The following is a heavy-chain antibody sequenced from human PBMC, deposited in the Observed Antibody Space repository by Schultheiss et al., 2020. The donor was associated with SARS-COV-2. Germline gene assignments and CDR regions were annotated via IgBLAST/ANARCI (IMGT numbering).Heavy chain of an antibody. CDR1: GGTFSSYA. CDR2: IIPIFGTA. J-gene: IGHJ6*02. Sequence: SVKVSCKASGGTFSSYAISWVRQAPGQGLEWMGGIIPIFGTANYAQKFQGRVTITADESTSTAYMELSSLRSEDTAVYYCASPSGHPYSSSWYYYYYGMDVWGQGTTVTVSS. CDR3: ASPSGHPYSSSWYYYYYGMDV. V-gene: IGHV1-69*13. D-gene: IGHD6-13*01.